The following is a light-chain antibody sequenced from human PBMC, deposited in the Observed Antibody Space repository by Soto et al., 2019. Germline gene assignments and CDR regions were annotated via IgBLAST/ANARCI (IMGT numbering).Light chain of an antibody. J-gene: IGKJ2*03. CDR2: KAS. Sequence: DIQMTQSPSTLSASVGDRVTITCRASQTISNCLAWYQQKPGHAPKLLVYKASTLESGVPSRFRGSGSATEFTLTISSLQPDDLATYYCQQYNHYSSYSFGQGTKAEIK. V-gene: IGKV1-5*03. CDR3: QQYNHYSSYS. CDR1: QTISNC.